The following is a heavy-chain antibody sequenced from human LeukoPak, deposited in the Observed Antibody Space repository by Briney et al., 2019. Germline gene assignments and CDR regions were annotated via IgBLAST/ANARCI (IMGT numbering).Heavy chain of an antibody. J-gene: IGHJ6*03. V-gene: IGHV3-48*03. CDR2: ISSSGSTI. CDR3: ARDPGYCSGGSCQYYYYYYMDV. CDR1: GFPFSSYE. D-gene: IGHD2-15*01. Sequence: GGSLRLSCAASGFPFSSYEMNWVRQAPGKGLEWVSYISSSGSTIYYADSVKGRFTISRDNARNSLYLQMNSLRAEDTAVYYCARDPGYCSGGSCQYYYYYYMDVWGKGTTVTISS.